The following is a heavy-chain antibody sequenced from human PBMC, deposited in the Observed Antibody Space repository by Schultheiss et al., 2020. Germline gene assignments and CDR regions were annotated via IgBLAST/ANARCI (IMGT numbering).Heavy chain of an antibody. Sequence: SGPTLVKPTETLTLTCTVSGFSLSNARMGVSWIRQPPGKALEWLARIDWDDDKYYSTSLKTRLTISKDTSKNQVVLTMTNMDPVDTATYYCAHARLDSSGPNWFDPWGQGTLVTVSA. V-gene: IGHV2-70*12. D-gene: IGHD3-22*01. CDR2: IDWDDDK. CDR1: GFSLSNARMG. J-gene: IGHJ5*02. CDR3: AHARLDSSGPNWFDP.